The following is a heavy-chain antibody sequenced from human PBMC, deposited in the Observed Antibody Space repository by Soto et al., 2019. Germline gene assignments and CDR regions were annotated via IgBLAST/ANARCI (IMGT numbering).Heavy chain of an antibody. CDR3: AKMYCSGGSCPVGYYYYGMDV. J-gene: IGHJ6*02. D-gene: IGHD2-15*01. Sequence: QVQLVESGGGVVQPGRSLRLSCAASGFTFSSYGMHWVRQAPGKGLEWVAVISYDGSNKYYADSVKGRFTISRDNSKNXLXLXXNSLRAEDTAVYYCAKMYCSGGSCPVGYYYYGMDVWGQGTTVTVSS. V-gene: IGHV3-30*18. CDR2: ISYDGSNK. CDR1: GFTFSSYG.